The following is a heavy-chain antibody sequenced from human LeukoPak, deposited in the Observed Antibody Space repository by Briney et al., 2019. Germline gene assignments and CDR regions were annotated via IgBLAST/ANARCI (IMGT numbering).Heavy chain of an antibody. CDR3: ARDGYYDSSGYFGAWDY. D-gene: IGHD3-22*01. CDR1: GGTFSSYA. Sequence: SVKVSCKASGGTFSSYAISWVRQAPGQGLEWMGGIIPIFGTANYAQKFQGRVTITADESTSTAYMELSSLRSEDTAVYYCARDGYYDSSGYFGAWDYWGQGTLVTASS. V-gene: IGHV1-69*01. CDR2: IIPIFGTA. J-gene: IGHJ4*02.